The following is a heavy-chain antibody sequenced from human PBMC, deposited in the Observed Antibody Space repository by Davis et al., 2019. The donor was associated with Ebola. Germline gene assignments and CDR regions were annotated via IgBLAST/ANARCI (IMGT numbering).Heavy chain of an antibody. D-gene: IGHD6-19*01. V-gene: IGHV1-69*13. CDR3: ARNRLPGIAVASDY. Sequence: SVKVSCKASGYTFTSYGISWVRQAPGQGLEWMGGIIPIFGTANYAQKFQGRVTITADESTSTAYMELSSLRSEDTAVYYCARNRLPGIAVASDYWGQGTLVTVSS. J-gene: IGHJ4*02. CDR2: IIPIFGTA. CDR1: GYTFTSYG.